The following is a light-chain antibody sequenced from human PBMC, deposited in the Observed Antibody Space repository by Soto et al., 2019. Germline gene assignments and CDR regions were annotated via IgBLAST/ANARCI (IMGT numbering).Light chain of an antibody. Sequence: IQLTQSPSTLSASLGDRVSITCRDSQTISRWVAWYQQKTGKAPKILIYDESSLESGVPYRLSGSGSGTELKLTISRLQSDDFATYYCQKTYSTTLTFGGGTKVDIK. CDR1: QTISRW. CDR2: DES. CDR3: QKTYSTTLT. J-gene: IGKJ4*02. V-gene: IGKV1-5*01.